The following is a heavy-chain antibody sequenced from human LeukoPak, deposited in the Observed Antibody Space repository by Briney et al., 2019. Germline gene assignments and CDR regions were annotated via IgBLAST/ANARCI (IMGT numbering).Heavy chain of an antibody. CDR2: IKQDGSAK. J-gene: IGHJ4*02. CDR3: ARTSFYSFDF. D-gene: IGHD2/OR15-2a*01. Sequence: GGSLRLSCAASGFIFSRYWMSWVRQAPGKGLQWVAHIKQDGSAKFDVDSVQGRFTVSRDNANNLLYLQMSSLRTEDTAMYYCARTSFYSFDFWGQGALVTVSS. CDR1: GFIFSRYW. V-gene: IGHV3-7*01.